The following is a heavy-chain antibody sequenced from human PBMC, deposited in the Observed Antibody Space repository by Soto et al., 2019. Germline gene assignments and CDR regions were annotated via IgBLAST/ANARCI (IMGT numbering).Heavy chain of an antibody. CDR3: ARGSYYYDSGGYYHY. Sequence: QVQLQESGPGLVKPSQTLSLTCTVSGGSISSGDYYWSWIRQPPGKGLEWIGYIYYSGSTYYNPSLKSRGSITADTSKKHFSLRLGSVTAAATAVYYCARGSYYYDSGGYYHYWDKGTLVTVAS. D-gene: IGHD3-22*01. CDR1: GGSISSGDYY. CDR2: IYYSGST. V-gene: IGHV4-30-4*01. J-gene: IGHJ4*02.